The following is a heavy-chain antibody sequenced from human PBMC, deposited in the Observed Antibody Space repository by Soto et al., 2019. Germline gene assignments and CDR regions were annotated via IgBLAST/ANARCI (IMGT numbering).Heavy chain of an antibody. CDR3: ARDPKPRDGYNFDY. CDR2: ILYDGSDQ. CDR1: GFTFSSYA. J-gene: IGHJ4*02. V-gene: IGHV3-30-3*01. Sequence: VQLVESGGGVVQPGRSLRLSCAASGFTFSSYAMHWVRQAPGQGLQWVAVILYDGSDQYYADSVKGRFTISRDNSKNTLYLQMNSLRAEDTAVYYCARDPKPRDGYNFDYWGQGTLVTVSS. D-gene: IGHD5-12*01.